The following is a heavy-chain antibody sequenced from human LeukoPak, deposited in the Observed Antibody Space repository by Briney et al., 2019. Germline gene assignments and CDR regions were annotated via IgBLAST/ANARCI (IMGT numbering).Heavy chain of an antibody. V-gene: IGHV1-2*02. CDR2: INPNSGGT. CDR3: AREDIVLTNYYYGMDV. CDR1: GYTFTGYY. J-gene: IGHJ6*02. D-gene: IGHD2-8*01. Sequence: GASVKVSCKASGYTFTGYYMHWVRQAPGQGLEWMGWINPNSGGTNYAQKFQGRVTMTRDTSISTAYMELSRLRSDDTAVYYCAREDIVLTNYYYGMDVWGQGTTVTVSS.